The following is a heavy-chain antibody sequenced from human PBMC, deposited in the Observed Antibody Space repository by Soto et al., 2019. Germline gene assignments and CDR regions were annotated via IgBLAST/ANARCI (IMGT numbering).Heavy chain of an antibody. CDR1: GYTFISYA. J-gene: IGHJ5*02. Sequence: QAQLVQSGPEVKQPGASVKISCKASGYTFISYAISWVRQAPGQGLQWMGWVSAEDGSTNYAERIQVRVTMTTDTDMNAAYMELGSLKYDDTAVYYCARDTRIHPYSSGGGGLDPWGQGTPVTVSS. V-gene: IGHV1-18*01. CDR3: ARDTRIHPYSSGGGGLDP. CDR2: VSAEDGST. D-gene: IGHD3-22*01.